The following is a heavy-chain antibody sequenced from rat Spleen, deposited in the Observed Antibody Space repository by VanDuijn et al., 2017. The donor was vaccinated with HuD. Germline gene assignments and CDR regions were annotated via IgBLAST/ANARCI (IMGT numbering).Heavy chain of an antibody. D-gene: IGHD1-12*02. CDR3: ARPPYDGTYYHYFDY. J-gene: IGHJ2*01. CDR1: GFTFSDYG. V-gene: IGHV5-17*01. Sequence: EVQLVESGGGLIQPGRSLKLSCAASGFTFSDYGMAWVRQAPKKGLEWVATIIYDDTTYYRDSVKGRFTISRDNAKSTLYLQMNSLRSEDTATYYCARPPYDGTYYHYFDYWGQGVMVTVSS. CDR2: IIYDDTT.